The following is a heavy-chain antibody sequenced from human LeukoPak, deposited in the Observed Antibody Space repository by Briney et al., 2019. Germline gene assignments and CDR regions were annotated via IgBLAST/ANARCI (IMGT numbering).Heavy chain of an antibody. CDR2: VNSDGSST. D-gene: IGHD2-15*01. CDR1: GFTFSKFS. Sequence: GGSLRLSCAASGFTFSKFSMHWVRQAPGKGLVWVSRVNSDGSSTSYADSVKGRFTISRDNAKNSLYLQMNSLRAEDTAVYYCARVSLVSTVAFDIWGQGTMVTVSS. J-gene: IGHJ3*02. CDR3: ARVSLVSTVAFDI. V-gene: IGHV3-74*01.